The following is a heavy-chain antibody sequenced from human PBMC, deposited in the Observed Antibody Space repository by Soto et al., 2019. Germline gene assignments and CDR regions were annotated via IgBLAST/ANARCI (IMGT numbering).Heavy chain of an antibody. Sequence: ASVKVSCKASGYTFTSYGISWVRQAPGQGLEWMGWISAYNGNTNYAQKLQGRVTMTTDTSTSTAYMELRSLRSDDTAVYYCAREGDIVVVPAAAQYYYYMDVWGKGTTVTVSS. J-gene: IGHJ6*03. V-gene: IGHV1-18*01. CDR2: ISAYNGNT. D-gene: IGHD2-2*01. CDR3: AREGDIVVVPAAAQYYYYMDV. CDR1: GYTFTSYG.